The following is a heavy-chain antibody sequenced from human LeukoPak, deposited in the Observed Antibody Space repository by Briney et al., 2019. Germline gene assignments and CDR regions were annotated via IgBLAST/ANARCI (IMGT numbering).Heavy chain of an antibody. CDR1: GFTFSNHA. D-gene: IGHD3-22*01. Sequence: PGWSLRLSCAASGFTFSNHAMHWVRQAPGKALEYVAVINSNGANTFHAKSLNDRFTISRDNSKNILYLQMGSLRAEDMAVYYCARGEEFYDSSGYRRLDSWGQGTLVVVSS. J-gene: IGHJ4*02. CDR2: INSNGANT. V-gene: IGHV3-64*01. CDR3: ARGEEFYDSSGYRRLDS.